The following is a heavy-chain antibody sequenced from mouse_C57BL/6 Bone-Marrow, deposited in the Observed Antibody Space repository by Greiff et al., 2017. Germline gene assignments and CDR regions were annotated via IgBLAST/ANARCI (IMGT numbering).Heavy chain of an antibody. CDR3: ARVPDSSGYFSY. Sequence: VQLQQSVAELVRPGASVKLSCTASGFNIKNNYMHWVKQRPEQGLEWIGRIDPANGNTKYAPKFQGKATITADTSSNTAYLQLSSLTSEDTAIYYCARVPDSSGYFSYWGRGTLVTVSA. J-gene: IGHJ3*01. CDR1: GFNIKNNY. V-gene: IGHV14-3*01. CDR2: IDPANGNT. D-gene: IGHD3-2*02.